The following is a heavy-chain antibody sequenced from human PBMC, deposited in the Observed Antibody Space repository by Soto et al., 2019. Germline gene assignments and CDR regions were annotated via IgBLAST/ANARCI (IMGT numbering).Heavy chain of an antibody. D-gene: IGHD2-21*01. CDR1: GGSISSYY. CDR3: ARDGEVLPSHYYYGMDV. V-gene: IGHV4-59*01. J-gene: IGHJ6*02. Sequence: SETLSLTCTVSGGSISSYYWSWIRQPPGKGLEWIGYSYYSGSTNYNPSLKSRVTISVDTSKNQFSLKLRSVTAADTAVYYCARDGEVLPSHYYYGMDVWGQGTTVTV. CDR2: SYYSGST.